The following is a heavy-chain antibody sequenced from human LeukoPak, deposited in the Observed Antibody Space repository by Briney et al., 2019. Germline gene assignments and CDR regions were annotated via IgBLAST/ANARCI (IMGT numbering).Heavy chain of an antibody. CDR1: GFTFSSYG. V-gene: IGHV3-30*02. Sequence: PGGSLGLSCAASGFTFSSYGMHWVRQAPGKGLEWVAFIRYDGSNKYYADSVKGRFTISRDNSKNTLYLQMNSLRAEDTAVYYCAKGQMTTVTELDYWGQGTLVTVSS. D-gene: IGHD4-17*01. CDR2: IRYDGSNK. CDR3: AKGQMTTVTELDY. J-gene: IGHJ4*02.